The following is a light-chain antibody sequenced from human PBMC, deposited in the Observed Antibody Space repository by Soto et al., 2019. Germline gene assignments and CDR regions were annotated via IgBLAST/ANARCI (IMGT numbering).Light chain of an antibody. CDR2: GQN. V-gene: IGLV1-44*01. CDR1: SSNIGSNT. CDR3: AVWDDSLDGRV. Sequence: QSVLTQPPSASGTPGQRVTISCSGSSSNIGSNTVNWYQQLPGTAPQLLIYGQNQRPSGVPDRFSGSKSGTSASLAISWLQSEDEADYYCAVWDDSLDGRVFGGGTKVTVL. J-gene: IGLJ2*01.